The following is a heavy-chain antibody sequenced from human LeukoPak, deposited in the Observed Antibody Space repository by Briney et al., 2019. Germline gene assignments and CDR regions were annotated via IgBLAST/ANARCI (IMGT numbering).Heavy chain of an antibody. CDR2: IYTSGST. CDR3: ARHGRTIFGVVITPYFQH. D-gene: IGHD3-3*01. V-gene: IGHV4-61*02. CDR1: GGSISSGSYY. Sequence: SQTLSLTCTVSGGSISSGSYYWSWIRQPAGKGLEWIGRIYTSGSTNYNPSLKSRVTISVDTSKNQFSLKLSSVTAADTAVYYCARHGRTIFGVVITPYFQHWGQGTLVTVSS. J-gene: IGHJ1*01.